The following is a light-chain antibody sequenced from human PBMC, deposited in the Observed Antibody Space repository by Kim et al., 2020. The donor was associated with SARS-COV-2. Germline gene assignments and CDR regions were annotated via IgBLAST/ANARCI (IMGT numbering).Light chain of an antibody. CDR2: GKN. CDR3: NSRDSNDNVV. V-gene: IGLV3-19*01. J-gene: IGLJ2*01. CDR1: GLRSYY. Sequence: VALGQTVRIACQGDGLRSYYATWYQQKPGQAPILVIYGKNNRPSGIPDRFSGSSSGNTASLTITGTQAGDEADYYCNSRDSNDNVVFGGGTQLTVL.